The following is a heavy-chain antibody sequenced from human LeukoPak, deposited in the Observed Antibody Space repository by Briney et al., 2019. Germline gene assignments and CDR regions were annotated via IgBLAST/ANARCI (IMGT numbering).Heavy chain of an antibody. Sequence: GSLRLSCAASGFTFSTYAMSWVRPAPGKGLEWVSAISGSGGSTNYADSVKGRVTVSRDNSKSTLYLQMNSLRAEDTAVYYCAKSSYYDSSGYYREYYFDYWGQGTLVTVSS. J-gene: IGHJ4*02. CDR1: GFTFSTYA. CDR2: ISGSGGST. V-gene: IGHV3-23*01. D-gene: IGHD3-22*01. CDR3: AKSSYYDSSGYYREYYFDY.